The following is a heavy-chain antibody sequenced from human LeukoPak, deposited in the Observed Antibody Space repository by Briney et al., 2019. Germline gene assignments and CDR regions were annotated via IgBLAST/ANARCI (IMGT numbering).Heavy chain of an antibody. CDR3: ARDDYYDSSGYQAGFDY. Sequence: ASVKVSCKASGGTFSSYAISWVRQAPGQGLEWMGGIIPIFGTANYAQKFQGRVTITADESTSTAYMELRSLRSDDTAVYYCARDDYYDSSGYQAGFDYWGQGTLVTVSS. D-gene: IGHD3-22*01. J-gene: IGHJ4*02. CDR1: GGTFSSYA. V-gene: IGHV1-69*13. CDR2: IIPIFGTA.